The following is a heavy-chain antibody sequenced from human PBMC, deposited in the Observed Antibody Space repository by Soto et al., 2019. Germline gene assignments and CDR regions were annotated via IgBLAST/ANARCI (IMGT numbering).Heavy chain of an antibody. CDR3: ARDAAALDAFDL. Sequence: QLQLQESGSGLVKPSQTLSLTCAVSGGSISSGGYSWSWLRQPPGKGLEWIGYFYHSGSSYYNPALKSRVTISVDRSKHQFSLKLSSVAAADTAVYYCARDAAALDAFDLWGQGTMVTVSS. J-gene: IGHJ3*01. CDR1: GGSISSGGYS. CDR2: FYHSGSS. V-gene: IGHV4-30-2*01. D-gene: IGHD2-15*01.